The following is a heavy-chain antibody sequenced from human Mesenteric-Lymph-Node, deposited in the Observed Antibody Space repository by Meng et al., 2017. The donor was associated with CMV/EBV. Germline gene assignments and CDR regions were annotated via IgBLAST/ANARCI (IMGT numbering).Heavy chain of an antibody. CDR1: GVNFGDYG. CDR3: AKDGET. J-gene: IGHJ5*02. V-gene: IGHV3-33*06. CDR2: IWYDGRDE. Sequence: RSLRLSCVASGVNFGDYGMHWVRQAPGRGLEWVAVIWYDGRDEYNADSVKGRFTISRDNSKNTLYLQMDDVRAEDTALYYCAKDGETWGQGVLVTVSS. D-gene: IGHD3-10*01.